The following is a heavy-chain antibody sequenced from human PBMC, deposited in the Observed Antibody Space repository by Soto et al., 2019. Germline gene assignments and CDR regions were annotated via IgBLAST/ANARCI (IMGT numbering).Heavy chain of an antibody. J-gene: IGHJ4*02. V-gene: IGHV3-30-3*01. CDR3: ASVTVTTSGY. CDR2: ISYDGSNK. Sequence: GGSLRLSCAASGFTFSSYAMHWVRQAPGKGLEWVAVISYDGSNKYYADSVKGRFTISRDNSKNTLYLQMNSLRAEDTAVYYCASVTVTTSGYWGQGTLVTVSS. D-gene: IGHD4-17*01. CDR1: GFTFSSYA.